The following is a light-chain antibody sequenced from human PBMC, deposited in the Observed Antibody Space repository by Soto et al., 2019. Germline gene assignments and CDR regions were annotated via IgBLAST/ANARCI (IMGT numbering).Light chain of an antibody. J-gene: IGKJ5*01. CDR1: QSITSSF. CDR3: QQYENSPIT. CDR2: GAS. Sequence: ESVLTQSPGILSMSLGERASLWFXXSQSITSSFLAWYQQKPGQAPRLLTYGASSRATGIPDRFSGTGSETDFTLTINRLEPEDFAVYYCQQYENSPITVGQGNDWRL. V-gene: IGKV3-20*01.